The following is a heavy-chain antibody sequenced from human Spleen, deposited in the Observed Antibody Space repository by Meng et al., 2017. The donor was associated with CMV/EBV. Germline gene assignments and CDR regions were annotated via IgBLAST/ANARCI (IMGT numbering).Heavy chain of an antibody. CDR2: IYLGDSDI. J-gene: IGHJ4*02. D-gene: IGHD5-24*01. V-gene: IGHV5-51*01. Sequence: GESLKISCKASGYSFTSLWVGWVRQTPEKGLEWMAIIYLGDSDIRYNPSFRGQVTISVDKSINTAYLQWSSLKASDTAMYYCAKLNGQMAAHYWGQGTLVTVSS. CDR3: AKLNGQMAAHY. CDR1: GYSFTSLW.